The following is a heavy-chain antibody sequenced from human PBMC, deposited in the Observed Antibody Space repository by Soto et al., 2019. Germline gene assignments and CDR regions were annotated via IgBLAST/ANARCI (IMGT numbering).Heavy chain of an antibody. CDR3: ARVRSGYSGYDFDY. CDR1: GYTFTSYG. Sequence: ASVKVSCKASGYTFTSYGISWVRQAPGQGLEWMGGISPIFGTANYAQKFQGRVTMTADESTSTAYMELSSLRSEDTAVYYCARVRSGYSGYDFDYWGQGTLVTVSS. CDR2: ISPIFGTA. V-gene: IGHV1-69*13. D-gene: IGHD5-12*01. J-gene: IGHJ4*02.